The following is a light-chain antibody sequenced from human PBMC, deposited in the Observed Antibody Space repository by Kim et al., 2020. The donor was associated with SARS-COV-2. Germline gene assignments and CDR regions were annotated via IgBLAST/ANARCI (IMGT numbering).Light chain of an antibody. CDR1: QSLLHSNGDHY. CDR2: LGS. V-gene: IGKV2-28*01. CDR3: MQGLQNPQT. Sequence: DIVMTQSPLSLPVTPGEPASISCRSSQSLLHSNGDHYLDWYLQKPGQSPQLLIYLGSYRASGVPGRFSGGGSGTDFTLKISRVEADDVGVYYCMQGLQNPQTFGQGTKVDIK. J-gene: IGKJ1*01.